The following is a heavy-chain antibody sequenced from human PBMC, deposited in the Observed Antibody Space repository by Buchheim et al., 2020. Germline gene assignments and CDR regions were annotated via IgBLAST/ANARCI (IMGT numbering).Heavy chain of an antibody. CDR3: ARISLGTGYYDSGGYYSFDS. CDR2: IHYSGST. V-gene: IGHV4-30-4*01. J-gene: IGHJ4*02. CDR1: GGSISSSDYY. D-gene: IGHD3-22*01. Sequence: QVQLQESGPGLVKPSQTLSLTCAVSGGSISSSDYYWSWIRQPPGKGLEWIGYIHYSGSTFHNPSLKRRLTISMDTSQNHFSLKLTSVTAADTAVYYCARISLGTGYYDSGGYYSFDSWGQGTL.